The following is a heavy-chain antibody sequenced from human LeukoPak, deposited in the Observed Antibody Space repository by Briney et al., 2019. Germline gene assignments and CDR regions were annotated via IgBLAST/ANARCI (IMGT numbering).Heavy chain of an antibody. J-gene: IGHJ6*03. Sequence: GGSLRLSCAASGFTFSSYEMNWVRQAPGKGLEWVSYISSSGSTIYYADSVKGRFTISGDNAKNSLYLQMNSLRAEDTAVYYCARGARWFGELHTFTPMDVWGKGTTVTISS. CDR1: GFTFSSYE. CDR2: ISSSGSTI. V-gene: IGHV3-48*03. CDR3: ARGARWFGELHTFTPMDV. D-gene: IGHD3-10*01.